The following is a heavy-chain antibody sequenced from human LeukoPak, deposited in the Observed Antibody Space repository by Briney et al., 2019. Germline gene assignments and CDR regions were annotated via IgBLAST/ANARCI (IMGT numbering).Heavy chain of an antibody. D-gene: IGHD5-18*01. CDR2: ISWDAGRT. Sequence: GGSLRLSCAASGFTFDDYSMHWVRQAPGKGLEWISLISWDAGRTYYADSVKGRFTISRDNSKNSLYLQMNSLRTEDTALYYCAKADTTLDPFDHWGQGTLVTVSS. CDR3: AKADTTLDPFDH. J-gene: IGHJ4*02. V-gene: IGHV3-43*01. CDR1: GFTFDDYS.